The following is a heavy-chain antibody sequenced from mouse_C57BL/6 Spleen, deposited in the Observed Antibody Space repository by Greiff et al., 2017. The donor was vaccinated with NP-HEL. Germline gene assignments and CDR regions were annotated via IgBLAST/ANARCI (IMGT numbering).Heavy chain of an antibody. CDR3: ARGELYYAMDY. J-gene: IGHJ4*01. CDR2: IYPGSGNT. V-gene: IGHV1-76*01. Sequence: VQLQQSGAELVRPGASVKLSCKASGYTFTDYYINWVKQRPGQGLEWIARIYPGSGNTYYNEKFKGKATLIAEKSSSTAYMQLSSLTSEDSAVYFCARGELYYAMDYWGQGTSVTVSS. CDR1: GYTFTDYY.